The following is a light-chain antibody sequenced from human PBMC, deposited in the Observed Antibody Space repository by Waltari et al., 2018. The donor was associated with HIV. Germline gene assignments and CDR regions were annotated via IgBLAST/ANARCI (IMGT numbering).Light chain of an antibody. Sequence: SYVLTQPPSVSVAPGETATITCAGNHLGSKNVHWYQQRPGQAPILVIYYDNERPSGIPERFSGSNSGNTATLTIRRVEVADEADYYCQVWDSDSDHVFGPGTEVTVL. J-gene: IGLJ1*01. CDR3: QVWDSDSDHV. V-gene: IGLV3-21*01. CDR1: HLGSKN. CDR2: YDN.